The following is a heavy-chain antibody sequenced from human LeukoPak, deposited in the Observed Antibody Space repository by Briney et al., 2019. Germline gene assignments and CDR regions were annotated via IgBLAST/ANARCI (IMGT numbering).Heavy chain of an antibody. D-gene: IGHD1-1*01. J-gene: IGHJ3*02. V-gene: IGHV4-39*01. CDR3: ARAVQLWFPDGAFDI. CDR2: VYYNGNT. Sequence: SETLSLTCSVSGASIRRSNFYWSWIRQPPGMGLEWIGNVYYNGNTYYNSSLRSRVTISVDTSNNQVSLNLRSVTAADTGIYYCARAVQLWFPDGAFDIWGQGTMVTVSS. CDR1: GASIRRSNFY.